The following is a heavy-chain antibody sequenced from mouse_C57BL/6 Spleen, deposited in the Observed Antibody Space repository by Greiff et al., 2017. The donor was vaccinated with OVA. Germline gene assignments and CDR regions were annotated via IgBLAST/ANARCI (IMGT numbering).Heavy chain of an antibody. CDR2: ISYDGSN. CDR3: AGSYRYFDY. CDR1: GYSITSGYY. Sequence: EVKLVESGPGLVKPSQSLSLTCSVTGYSITSGYYWNWIRQFPGNKLEWMGYISYDGSNNYNPSLKNRISITRDTSKNQFFLKLNSVTTEDTATYYCAGSYRYFDYWGQGTTLTVSS. D-gene: IGHD1-1*02. J-gene: IGHJ2*01. V-gene: IGHV3-6*01.